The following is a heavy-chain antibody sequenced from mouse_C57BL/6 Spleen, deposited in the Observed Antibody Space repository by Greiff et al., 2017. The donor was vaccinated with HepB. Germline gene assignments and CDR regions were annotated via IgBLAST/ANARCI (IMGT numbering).Heavy chain of an antibody. CDR3: ARSHYGNYWDFDY. CDR2: IDPNSGGT. J-gene: IGHJ3*01. D-gene: IGHD2-1*01. CDR1: GYTFTSYW. Sequence: QVQLQQPGAELVKPGASVKLSCKASGYTFTSYWMHWVKQWPGRGLEWIGRIDPNSGGTKYNEQFKSKATLTVDKPSSTAYMQLSSLTSEDSAVYYCARSHYGNYWDFDYWGQGTLVTVSA. V-gene: IGHV1-72*01.